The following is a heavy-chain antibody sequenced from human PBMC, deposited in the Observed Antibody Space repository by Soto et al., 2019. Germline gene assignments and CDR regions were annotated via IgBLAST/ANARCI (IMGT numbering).Heavy chain of an antibody. J-gene: IGHJ4*02. CDR1: GFTFSSYS. CDR3: AMQRSEWLPIAC. D-gene: IGHD5-12*01. V-gene: IGHV3-48*01. Sequence: PGGSLRLSCAASGFTFSSYSMNWVRQAPGKGLEWVSYISSSSSTIYYADSVKGRFTISRDNAKNSLYLQMNSLRAEDRAVYYCAMQRSEWLPIACWGPGTLLTVSS. CDR2: ISSSSSTI.